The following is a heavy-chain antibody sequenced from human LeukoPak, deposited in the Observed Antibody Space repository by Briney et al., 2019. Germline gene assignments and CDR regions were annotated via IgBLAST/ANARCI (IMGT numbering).Heavy chain of an antibody. D-gene: IGHD2-15*01. V-gene: IGHV3-21*01. J-gene: IGHJ4*02. CDR1: GFTFSSYS. CDR3: ARATSGGSCYSPVGCYFDY. CDR2: ISSSSSYI. Sequence: GGSLRLSCAASGFTFSSYSMNWVRQAPGKGLEWVSSISSSSSYIYYADSVKGRFTISRDNAKNSLYLQMNSLRAEDTAVYYCARATSGGSCYSPVGCYFDYWGQGTLVTVSS.